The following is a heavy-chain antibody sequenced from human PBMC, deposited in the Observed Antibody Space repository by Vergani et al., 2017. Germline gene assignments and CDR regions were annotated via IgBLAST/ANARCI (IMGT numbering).Heavy chain of an antibody. CDR2: ISSSGSTI. Sequence: QVQLVESGGGLVKPGGFLRLSCAASGFTFSDYYMSWIRQAPGKGLEWVSYISSSGSTIYYADSVKGRFTISRDNAKNSLYLQMNSLRAEDTAVYYCARDRTYCSGGSCYSGGFAFDIWGQGTMVTVSS. CDR1: GFTFSDYY. D-gene: IGHD2-15*01. V-gene: IGHV3-11*01. J-gene: IGHJ3*02. CDR3: ARDRTYCSGGSCYSGGFAFDI.